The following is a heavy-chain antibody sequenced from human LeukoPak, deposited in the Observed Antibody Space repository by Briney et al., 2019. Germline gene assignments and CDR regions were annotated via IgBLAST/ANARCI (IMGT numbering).Heavy chain of an antibody. J-gene: IGHJ4*02. CDR2: ISSSSSYT. D-gene: IGHD6-19*01. CDR1: GFTFSDYY. V-gene: IGHV3-11*06. Sequence: GGSLRLSCAASGFTFSDYYMSWIRQAPGKGLEWVSYISSSSSYTNYADSVKGRFTISRDNAKNSLYLQMNSLRAEDTAVYYCARVAMSYSRGWYADYWGQGTLVTVSS. CDR3: ARVAMSYSRGWYADY.